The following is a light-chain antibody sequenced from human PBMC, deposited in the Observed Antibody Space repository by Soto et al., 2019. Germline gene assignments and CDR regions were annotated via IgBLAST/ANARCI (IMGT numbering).Light chain of an antibody. J-gene: IGLJ1*01. CDR1: SSDVGAYNY. CDR2: DVS. Sequence: QSALTQPASVSGSPGQSITISCTGTSSDVGAYNYHSWYQQYPGEAPKVIIYDVSHRPAGVSNRFSGSKSGNTASLTISGLQTQDEADYYCSSYTSATTYVFGTGTKLTAL. V-gene: IGLV2-14*01. CDR3: SSYTSATTYV.